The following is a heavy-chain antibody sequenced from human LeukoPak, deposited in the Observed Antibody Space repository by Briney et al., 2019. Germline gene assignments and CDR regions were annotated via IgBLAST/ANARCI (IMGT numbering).Heavy chain of an antibody. CDR1: GGTFSSYA. CDR3: AREKDIVVVPAATGHFDY. CDR2: IIPIFGTA. D-gene: IGHD2-2*01. V-gene: IGHV1-69*13. Sequence: SVNVSCKASGGTFSSYAISWVRQAPGQGLEWMGGIIPIFGTANYAQKFQGRATITADESTSTAYMELSSLRSEDTAVYYCAREKDIVVVPAATGHFDYWGQGTLVTVSS. J-gene: IGHJ4*02.